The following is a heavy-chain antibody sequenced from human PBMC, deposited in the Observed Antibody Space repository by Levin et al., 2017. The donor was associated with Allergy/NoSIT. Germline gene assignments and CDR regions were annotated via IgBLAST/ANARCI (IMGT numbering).Heavy chain of an antibody. CDR3: ARGDEGFDH. V-gene: IGHV4-39*07. CDR2: DYYSGST. J-gene: IGHJ4*02. CDR1: GGSISSSSKY. Sequence: MTGGSLRLSCTVSGGSISSSSKYCGWVRQPPGKGLEWIASDYYSGSTYYNPSLKSRVTISVDTSKRQFSLRVNSVTAAETAVYYCARGDEGFDHWGQGTLVTVSS.